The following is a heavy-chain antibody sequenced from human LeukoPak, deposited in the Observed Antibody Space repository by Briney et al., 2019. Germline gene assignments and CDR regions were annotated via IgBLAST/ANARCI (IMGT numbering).Heavy chain of an antibody. CDR2: IYYSGST. CDR3: ARAGPGYYYYYMDV. Sequence: SETLSLTCTVSGGSLSSYYWSWIRQPPGKGLEWIGYIYYSGSTNYNSSLKSRVTISVDTSKNQFSLKLGSVTAADTAVYYCARAGPGYYYYYMDVWGKGTTVTVSS. CDR1: GGSLSSYY. V-gene: IGHV4-59*01. D-gene: IGHD1-14*01. J-gene: IGHJ6*03.